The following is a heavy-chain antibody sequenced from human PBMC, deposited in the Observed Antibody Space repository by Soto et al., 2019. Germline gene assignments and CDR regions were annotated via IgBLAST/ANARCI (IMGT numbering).Heavy chain of an antibody. CDR2: ISWNSGSI. V-gene: IGHV3-9*01. CDR1: GFTFDDYA. D-gene: IGHD3-9*01. CDR3: AKDKGPYYDILTGYHSFDY. J-gene: IGHJ4*02. Sequence: PGGSLRLSCAASGFTFDDYAMHWVRQAPGKGLEWVSGISWNSGSIGYADSVKGRFTISRDNAKNSLYLQMNSLRAEDTALYYCAKDKGPYYDILTGYHSFDYWGQGTLVTVSS.